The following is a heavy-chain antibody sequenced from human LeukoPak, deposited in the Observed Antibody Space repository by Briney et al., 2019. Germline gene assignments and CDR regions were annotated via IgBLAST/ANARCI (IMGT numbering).Heavy chain of an antibody. Sequence: TSVKVSCKASGATFSSYAISWVRQAPGQGIEWMGRIIPIFGIANYAQKFQGRVTITADKSTSTVYMELSSLRSEDTAVYYCARDWGVVVVAATGTWFDPWGQGTLVTVSS. V-gene: IGHV1-69*04. J-gene: IGHJ5*02. D-gene: IGHD2-15*01. CDR1: GATFSSYA. CDR3: ARDWGVVVVAATGTWFDP. CDR2: IIPIFGIA.